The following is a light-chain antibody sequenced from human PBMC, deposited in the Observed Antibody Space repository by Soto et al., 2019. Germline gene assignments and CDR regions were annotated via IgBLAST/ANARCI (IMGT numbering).Light chain of an antibody. J-gene: IGLJ1*01. V-gene: IGLV2-14*01. CDR1: SSDVGGYNY. Sequence: QSALTQPASVSGSPGQSITISCTGTSSDVGGYNYVSWYQQHPGKAPKFMIYDVSNRPSGVSNRFSGSKSGNTASLTISGLQAEDEADYYCSSYTSSSTLYVFGTGTKVPS. CDR3: SSYTSSSTLYV. CDR2: DVS.